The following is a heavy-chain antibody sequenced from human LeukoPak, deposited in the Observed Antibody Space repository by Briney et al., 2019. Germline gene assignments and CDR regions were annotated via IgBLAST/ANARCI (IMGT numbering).Heavy chain of an antibody. D-gene: IGHD1-26*01. CDR3: ARDQGARGDY. CDR1: GFTFSNYW. Sequence: PSGGSLTLSCAASGFTFSNYWMTWVRQAPGKGREWVVNIKQDGREKYHVDSVKGPFTISRDNAKNSLYLQMDGLRGEGTAVHYCARDQGARGDYWGQGTLVTVSS. V-gene: IGHV3-7*01. J-gene: IGHJ4*02. CDR2: IKQDGREK.